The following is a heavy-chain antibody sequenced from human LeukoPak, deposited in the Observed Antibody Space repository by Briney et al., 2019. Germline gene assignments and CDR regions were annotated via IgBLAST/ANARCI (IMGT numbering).Heavy chain of an antibody. Sequence: GVSLRLSCAVSGFTVSSNYMSWVRQAPGKGLEWVSVMYSGGSTYYTDSVKGRFTVSRDNSKNTLYLQMNSLRAEDTAVYYCARTYVETAMDIDAFDIWGQGTMVSVSS. V-gene: IGHV3-53*01. J-gene: IGHJ3*02. D-gene: IGHD5-18*01. CDR1: GFTVSSNY. CDR3: ARTYVETAMDIDAFDI. CDR2: MYSGGST.